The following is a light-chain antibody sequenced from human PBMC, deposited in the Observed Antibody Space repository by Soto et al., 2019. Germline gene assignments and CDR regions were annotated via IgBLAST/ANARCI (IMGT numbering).Light chain of an antibody. Sequence: EIVLTQSPAILSLSPGERATLSCRASQSVGSRFLAWYQQKPGQAPRLLMYGASSRATGIPDRFSGTGSGTDFTLTISRLEPEDFAVYYCQQYGSSPYTFGLGTKLEIK. CDR1: QSVGSRF. V-gene: IGKV3-20*01. CDR2: GAS. J-gene: IGKJ2*01. CDR3: QQYGSSPYT.